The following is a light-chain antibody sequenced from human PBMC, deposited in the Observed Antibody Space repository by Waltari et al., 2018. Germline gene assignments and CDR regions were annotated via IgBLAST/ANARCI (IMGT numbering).Light chain of an antibody. V-gene: IGKV1-9*01. J-gene: IGKJ3*01. Sequence: DIRLTQSPSFLSASVGDRVTITCRANQGISSYLAWFQQKPGKAPNLLICATSTLQSGVPSRFSGSGSGTEFTLTISSLQPEDFVTYYCQHRGHWPPVATFGPGTIVD. CDR1: QGISSY. CDR3: QHRGHWPPVAT. CDR2: ATS.